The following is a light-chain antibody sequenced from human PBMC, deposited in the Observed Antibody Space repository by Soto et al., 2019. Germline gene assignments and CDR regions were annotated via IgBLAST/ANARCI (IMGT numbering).Light chain of an antibody. CDR2: DVN. V-gene: IGLV2-11*01. Sequence: QSVLTQPRSVSGSPGQSVTISCTGTSSDVGGYNYVSWYQQHPGKAPKVMIYDVNKRPSGAPDRFSGSKSGNTASLTISGLQAEDEAEYYCSSYTNINTRACVFGTGTKLTVL. CDR1: SSDVGGYNY. CDR3: SSYTNINTRACV. J-gene: IGLJ1*01.